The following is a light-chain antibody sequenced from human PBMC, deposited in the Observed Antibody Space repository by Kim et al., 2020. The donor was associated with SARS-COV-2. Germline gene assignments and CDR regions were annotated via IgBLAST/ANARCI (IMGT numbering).Light chain of an antibody. Sequence: ALGQTVKITCQGDSLRSYYASWYQQKPGQAPLLVIYGKNNRPSGIPDRFSGSGSGNTASLTITGAQAEDGADYYCNSRDTSSNHVLFGGGTKVTVL. CDR2: GKN. V-gene: IGLV3-19*01. CDR1: SLRSYY. J-gene: IGLJ3*02. CDR3: NSRDTSSNHVL.